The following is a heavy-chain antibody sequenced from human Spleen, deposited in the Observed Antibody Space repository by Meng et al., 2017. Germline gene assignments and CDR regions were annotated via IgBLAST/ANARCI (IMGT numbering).Heavy chain of an antibody. CDR1: GFTFSSYG. D-gene: IGHD5-18*01. V-gene: IGHV3-30*03. CDR2: ISYDGGGK. Sequence: QVQLVESGGGVVQTGGSLRLSCAASGFTFSSYGLHWVRQAPGKGLEWVAVISYDGGGKYYADSVKGRFTISRDNSRHTLYLQMNGLRADDTAVYYCARDLDTTLVHYLAYWGQGTLVTVSS. J-gene: IGHJ4*02. CDR3: ARDLDTTLVHYLAY.